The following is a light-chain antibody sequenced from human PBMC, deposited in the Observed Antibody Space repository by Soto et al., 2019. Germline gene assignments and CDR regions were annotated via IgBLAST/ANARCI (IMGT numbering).Light chain of an antibody. Sequence: EILMTQSPATLSVSPGERVTLSCRASQSVSSNLAWYQQKPGQAPRLLIYDASTRATGVPARFSGSGAGTEFTLTISSLQSEDFAVYYCQQYNNWPPGTFGQGTKVEIK. V-gene: IGKV3-15*01. CDR3: QQYNNWPPGT. CDR2: DAS. CDR1: QSVSSN. J-gene: IGKJ1*01.